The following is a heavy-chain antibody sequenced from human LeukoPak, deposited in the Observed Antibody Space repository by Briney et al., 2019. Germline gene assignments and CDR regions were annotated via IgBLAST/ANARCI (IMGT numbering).Heavy chain of an antibody. J-gene: IGHJ5*02. D-gene: IGHD3-10*01. V-gene: IGHV4-4*02. CDR1: GGSISSSNW. CDR3: ALLLWFGELSDWFDP. Sequence: SETLSLTCAVSGGSISSSNWWSWVRQPPGKGLEWIGEIYHSGSTNYNPSLKSRVTISVDKSKNQFSLKLSSVTAADTAVYYCALLLWFGELSDWFDPWGQGTLVTVSS. CDR2: IYHSGST.